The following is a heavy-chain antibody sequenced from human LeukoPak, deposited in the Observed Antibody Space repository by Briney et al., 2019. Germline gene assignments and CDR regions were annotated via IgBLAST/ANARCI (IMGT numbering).Heavy chain of an antibody. CDR2: ISSSSSTI. CDR1: GFTFSSYS. CDR3: ARDSGPYYDPAEYFDY. J-gene: IGHJ4*02. Sequence: GGSLRLSCAASGFTFSSYSMNWVRQAPGKGLEWVSYISSSSSTIYYADSVKGRFTISRDNAKNSLYLQMNSLRAEDTAVYYCARDSGPYYDPAEYFDYWGQGTLVTVSS. V-gene: IGHV3-48*01. D-gene: IGHD3-22*01.